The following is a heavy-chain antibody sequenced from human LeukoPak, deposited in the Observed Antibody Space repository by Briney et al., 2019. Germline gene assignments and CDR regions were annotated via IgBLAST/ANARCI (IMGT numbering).Heavy chain of an antibody. J-gene: IGHJ1*01. CDR2: IYYSGST. CDR3: ARLVWYSSSWYRESEYFQH. Sequence: SETLSLTCTVSGGSISSSSYYWGWIRQPPGKGLEWIVSIYYSGSTYYNPSLKSRVTISVDTSKNQFSLKLSSVTAADTAVYYCARLVWYSSSWYRESEYFQHWGQGTLVTVSS. D-gene: IGHD6-13*01. CDR1: GGSISSSSYY. V-gene: IGHV4-39*01.